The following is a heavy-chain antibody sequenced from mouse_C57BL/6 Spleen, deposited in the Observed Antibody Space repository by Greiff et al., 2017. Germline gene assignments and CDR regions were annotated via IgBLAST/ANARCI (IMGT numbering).Heavy chain of an antibody. CDR1: GFTFSNYW. V-gene: IGHV6-3*01. D-gene: IGHD2-1*01. Sequence: EVQLVESGGGLVQPGGSMKLSCVASGFTFSNYWMNWVRQSPEKGLEWVAQIRLKSDNYATHYAESVKGRFTISRDDSKSSVYLQMNNLRAEDTGIYYCTARGKGYFDYWGQGTTLTVSS. CDR3: TARGKGYFDY. J-gene: IGHJ2*01. CDR2: IRLKSDNYAT.